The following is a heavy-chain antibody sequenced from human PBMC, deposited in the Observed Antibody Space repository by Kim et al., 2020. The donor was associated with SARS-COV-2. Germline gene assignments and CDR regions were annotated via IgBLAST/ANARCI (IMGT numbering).Heavy chain of an antibody. V-gene: IGHV1-18*01. J-gene: IGHJ6*02. CDR3: ARGLIQLWSPFPYYYYYGMDG. CDR1: GYTFTSYG. Sequence: ASVKVSCKASGYTFTSYGISWVRQAPGQGLEWMGWISAYNGNTNYAQKLQGRVTMTTDTSTSTAYMELRSLRSDDTAVYYCARGLIQLWSPFPYYYYYGMDGWGQGTTVTVSS. D-gene: IGHD5-18*01. CDR2: ISAYNGNT.